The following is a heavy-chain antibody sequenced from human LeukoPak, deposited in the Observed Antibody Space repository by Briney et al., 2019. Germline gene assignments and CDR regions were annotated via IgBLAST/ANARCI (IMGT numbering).Heavy chain of an antibody. D-gene: IGHD3-9*01. CDR1: GFTFSSYE. V-gene: IGHV3-48*03. Sequence: QSGGSLTLSCAASGFTFSSYEMNWLRHAPGKGLDLASYICSIGSTICYAVSVKGRFTISRDNARNSLYLQMNSLGAEDTAVYYCARGEYYDILTGTWVPGYWGQGALVTVSS. CDR3: ARGEYYDILTGTWVPGY. CDR2: ICSIGSTI. J-gene: IGHJ4*02.